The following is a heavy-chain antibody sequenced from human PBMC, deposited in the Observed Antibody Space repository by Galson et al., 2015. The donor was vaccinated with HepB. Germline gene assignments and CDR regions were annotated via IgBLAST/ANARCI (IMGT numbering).Heavy chain of an antibody. J-gene: IGHJ4*02. CDR1: GVSLTTHGER. CDR2: IDWDDDK. CDR3: SRISTTCNYFDA. Sequence: PALVKPTQTLTLTCTFSGVSLTTHGERVTWIRQAPGKALEWLARIDWDDDKYYSSSLRTRLTIPKDTSRNHVVLTMTNMDPVDTATYYCSRISTTCNYFDAWGPGILVTVSA. V-gene: IGHV2-70*04. D-gene: IGHD1-1*01.